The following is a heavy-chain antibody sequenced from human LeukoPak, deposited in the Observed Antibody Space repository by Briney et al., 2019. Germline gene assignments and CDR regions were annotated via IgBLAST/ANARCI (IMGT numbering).Heavy chain of an antibody. V-gene: IGHV4-4*02. CDR3: AREGGPYRPLDY. J-gene: IGHJ4*02. CDR1: GGSISTTHW. Sequence: SGTLSLTCGVSGGSISTTHWWTWVRLPPGEGLEWIGEVHLSGRTHYNPSLESRVTMSVDMSENHISLRLTSVTAADTAVYYCAREGGPYRPLDYSGQGTLVTVSS. CDR2: VHLSGRT.